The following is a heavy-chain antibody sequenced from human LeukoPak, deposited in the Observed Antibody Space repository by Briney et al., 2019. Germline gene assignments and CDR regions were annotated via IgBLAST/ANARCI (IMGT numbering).Heavy chain of an antibody. D-gene: IGHD6-19*01. J-gene: IGHJ5*01. CDR2: IGTITSTT. CDR1: GFTFGSYE. CDR3: ARTVHDLRGQWLVPGFDS. Sequence: GGSLRLSCAASGFTFGSYEMNWVRQAPGKGLEWVSYIGTITSTTYYADSVKGRFTVSRDDAKSSLYLQMSSLRAEDTAVYYCARTVHDLRGQWLVPGFDSWGQGTLVTVSS. V-gene: IGHV3-48*03.